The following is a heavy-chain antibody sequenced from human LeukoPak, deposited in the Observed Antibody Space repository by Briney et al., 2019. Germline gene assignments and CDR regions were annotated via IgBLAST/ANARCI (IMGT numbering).Heavy chain of an antibody. D-gene: IGHD2/OR15-2a*01. CDR2: IYYIGST. CDR3: ARGTRLLFDY. J-gene: IGHJ4*02. Sequence: SQTLSLTCTVSGGSISNGDYYWSWIRQPPGKGLEWIGYIYYIGSTNYNPSLKSRVSISEDTSKNQFSLKLSSVTAADTAVYYCARGTRLLFDYWGQGTLVTVS. CDR1: GGSISNGDYY. V-gene: IGHV4-30-4*08.